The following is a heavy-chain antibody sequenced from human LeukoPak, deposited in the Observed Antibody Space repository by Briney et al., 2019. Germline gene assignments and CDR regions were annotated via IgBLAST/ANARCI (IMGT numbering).Heavy chain of an antibody. CDR1: GFTFSSYE. CDR2: ISSSGSTI. Sequence: GGSLRLYCAASGFTFSSYEMNWVRQAPGKGLEWVSYISSSGSTIYYADSVKGRFTISRDNAKNSLYLQMNSLRAEDTAVYYCARLECRGGSCWGQGTLVTVSS. D-gene: IGHD2-15*01. V-gene: IGHV3-48*03. J-gene: IGHJ4*02. CDR3: ARLECRGGSC.